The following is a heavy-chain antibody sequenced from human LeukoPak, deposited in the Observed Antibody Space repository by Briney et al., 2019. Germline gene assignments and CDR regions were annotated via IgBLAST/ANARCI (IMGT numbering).Heavy chain of an antibody. CDR1: GFTFCYYP. CDR3: AKDPRGTVSGSYSLSHPTNDY. J-gene: IGHJ4*02. CDR2: LSAWGDRS. D-gene: IGHD1-26*01. Sequence: GVSLRLSCAASGFTFCYYPMRGPPHAPGRGLEWVLSLSAWGDRSFFVGSVKGRFTISRDNFQNTLYLEMNSLRVEDTAEYYCAKDPRGTVSGSYSLSHPTNDYWGQGTLITVSS. V-gene: IGHV3-23*01.